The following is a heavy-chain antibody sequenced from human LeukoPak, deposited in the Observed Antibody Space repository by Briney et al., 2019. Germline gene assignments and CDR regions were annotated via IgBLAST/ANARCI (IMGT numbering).Heavy chain of an antibody. CDR3: AEALGAMGGSLAD. Sequence: PGGSLRLSCAASGFNFNAYDMSWVRQAPGKGLEWVSVSTHNGVNTYYAHSVKGRFTISRDNSRGTLHLQVNSLRADDTAVYYCAEALGAMGGSLADWGQGTPVTVSS. V-gene: IGHV3-23*01. CDR1: GFNFNAYD. CDR2: STHNGVNT. J-gene: IGHJ4*02. D-gene: IGHD2-15*01.